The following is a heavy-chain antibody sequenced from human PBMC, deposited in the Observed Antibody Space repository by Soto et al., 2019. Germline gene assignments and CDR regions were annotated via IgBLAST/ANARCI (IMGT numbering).Heavy chain of an antibody. CDR2: ISYDGGKT. CDR1: GFTFNAYG. Sequence: VQLVESGGGVVQPGTSLRLSCAASGFTFNAYGMHWVRQAPGKGLEGVAFISYDGGKTHYVDSGKGRFTISRDDSRNTVFLQMNSLRGDDTSLYYCAKEGAVSFEYWGQGALVTVSS. J-gene: IGHJ4*02. CDR3: AKEGAVSFEY. D-gene: IGHD6-19*01. V-gene: IGHV3-30*18.